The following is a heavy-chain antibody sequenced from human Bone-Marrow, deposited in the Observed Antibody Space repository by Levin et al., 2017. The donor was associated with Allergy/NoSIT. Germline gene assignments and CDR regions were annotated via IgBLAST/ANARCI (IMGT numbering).Heavy chain of an antibody. Sequence: WASVKVSCKASGDTFRTSDVSWVRQAPGQGLEWLGGILPIFDTTSYSQKFQGRVTITADESTTTAYMELSSLRSEDTALYYCAMGTSYYFDYWGQGTLVTVSS. CDR3: AMGTSYYFDY. V-gene: IGHV1-69*13. CDR2: ILPIFDTT. J-gene: IGHJ4*02. CDR1: GDTFRTSD.